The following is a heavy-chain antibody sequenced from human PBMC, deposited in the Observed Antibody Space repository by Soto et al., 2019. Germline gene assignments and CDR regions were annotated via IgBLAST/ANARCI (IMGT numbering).Heavy chain of an antibody. V-gene: IGHV3-43*01. CDR1: GFTFGDYT. Sequence: EVQLVESGGGVVQPGGSLRLSCTASGFTFGDYTMHWVRQAPGKGLEWVSLITWDGXNIEYADSVRGRFTISRDNSKXXXXXXXXXXXXXXXXXXXXXXXXXAWHWGQGTLVTVSS. J-gene: IGHJ4*02. CDR3: XXXXXAWH. CDR2: ITWDGXNI.